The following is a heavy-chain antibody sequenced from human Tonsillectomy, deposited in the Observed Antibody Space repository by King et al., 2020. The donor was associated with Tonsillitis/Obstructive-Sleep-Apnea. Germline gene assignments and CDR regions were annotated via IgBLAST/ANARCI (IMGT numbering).Heavy chain of an antibody. D-gene: IGHD1-26*01. CDR3: ARLGGATAPNYYYYYYYMDV. J-gene: IGHJ6*03. Sequence: QLQESGPGLVKSPGTLSLTCAVSGGSISSSNWWSWVRQPPGKGLEWIGEISHSGSTNYNPSLKSRVTISVDKSKNQFSLNLSSMTAADTAVYYCARLGGATAPNYYYYYYYMDVWGEGSTVTVSS. CDR1: GGSISSSNW. V-gene: IGHV4-4*03. CDR2: ISHSGST.